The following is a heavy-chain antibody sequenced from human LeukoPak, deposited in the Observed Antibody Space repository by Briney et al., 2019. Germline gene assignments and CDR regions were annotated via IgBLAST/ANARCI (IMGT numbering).Heavy chain of an antibody. D-gene: IGHD3-16*01. V-gene: IGHV3-23*01. CDR3: AKLGLELGGGY. J-gene: IGHJ4*02. CDR1: GFTFTNYA. Sequence: PGGSLRLSCAASGFTFTNYAMTWVRQAPGKGLEWVSTIYSGGSTYYADSVKGRFTISRDNSKNTLYLQMNSLRAEDTAVYYCAKLGLELGGGYWGQGALSPSPQ. CDR2: IYSGGST.